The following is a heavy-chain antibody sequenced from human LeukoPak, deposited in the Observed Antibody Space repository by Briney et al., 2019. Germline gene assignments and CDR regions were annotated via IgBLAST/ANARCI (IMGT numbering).Heavy chain of an antibody. CDR2: IYYSGST. D-gene: IGHD3-3*01. Sequence: SETLSLTCTVSGGSITGYYWSWIRQPPGKGLEWIGYIYYSGSTNYNPSLKSRVTISVDTSKNQFSLKLSSVTAADTAVYYCARAHLRFLEWTHDAFDIWGQGTMVTVSS. V-gene: IGHV4-59*08. CDR3: ARAHLRFLEWTHDAFDI. CDR1: GGSITGYY. J-gene: IGHJ3*02.